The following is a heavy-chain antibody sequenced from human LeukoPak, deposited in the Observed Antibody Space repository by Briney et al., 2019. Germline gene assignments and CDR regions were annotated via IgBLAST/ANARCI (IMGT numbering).Heavy chain of an antibody. CDR1: GGSFSGYY. CDR3: ARAARYYCYYMDV. CDR2: INHSGST. Sequence: PSETLSLTCAVYGGSFSGYYGSWIRQPPGKGLEWIGEINHSGSTNYNPSLKSRVTISVDTSKNQFSLKLSSVTAADTAVYYCARAARYYCYYMDVWGKGTTVTVSS. V-gene: IGHV4-34*01. D-gene: IGHD6-6*01. J-gene: IGHJ6*03.